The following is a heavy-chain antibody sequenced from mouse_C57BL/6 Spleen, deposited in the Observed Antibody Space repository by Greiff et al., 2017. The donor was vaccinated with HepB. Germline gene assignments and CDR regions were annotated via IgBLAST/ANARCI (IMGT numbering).Heavy chain of an antibody. Sequence: VQLQQSGAELAKPGASVKLSCKASGYTFTSYWMHWVKQRPGQGLEWIGYINPSSGYTKYKQKFKDKATLTADKSSSTAYMQLSSLTYEDSAVYYCARRVDITTVVEGYAMDYWGQGTSVTVSS. CDR3: ARRVDITTVVEGYAMDY. J-gene: IGHJ4*01. CDR1: GYTFTSYW. D-gene: IGHD1-1*01. V-gene: IGHV1-7*01. CDR2: INPSSGYT.